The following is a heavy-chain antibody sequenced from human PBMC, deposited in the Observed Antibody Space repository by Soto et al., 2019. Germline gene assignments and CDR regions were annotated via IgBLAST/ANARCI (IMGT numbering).Heavy chain of an antibody. CDR3: ARHVNPRYDGSFDY. CDR1: GGSISSYY. V-gene: IGHV4-59*08. CDR2: IYYSGST. Sequence: PSETLSLTCTVSGGSISSYYWSWIRQPPGKGLEWIGYIYYSGSTNYNPSLKSRVTISVDTSKNQFSLKLSSVTAADTAVYYCARHVNPRYDGSFDYWGQGTLVTVSS. D-gene: IGHD5-12*01. J-gene: IGHJ4*02.